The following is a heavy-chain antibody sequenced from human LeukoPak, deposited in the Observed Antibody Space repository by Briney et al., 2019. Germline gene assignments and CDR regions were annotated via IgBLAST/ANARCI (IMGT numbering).Heavy chain of an antibody. J-gene: IGHJ5*02. D-gene: IGHD3-10*01. CDR2: ISSGSGYI. V-gene: IGHV3-21*06. Sequence: GGSLRLSCAASGFTFSTYSMNWVRQAPGKGLEWVSSISSGSGYIYYADSVKGRFTISRDNAKNSLYLQMNSLRAEDTAVYYCARLDYYGSGSYYSDPWGQGTLVTVSS. CDR1: GFTFSTYS. CDR3: ARLDYYGSGSYYSDP.